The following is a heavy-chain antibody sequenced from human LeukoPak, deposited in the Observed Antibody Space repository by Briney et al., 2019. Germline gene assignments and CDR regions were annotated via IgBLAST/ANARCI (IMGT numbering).Heavy chain of an antibody. V-gene: IGHV1-3*01. J-gene: IGHJ4*02. CDR3: ARVNSGRVMYYFDY. CDR2: INAGNGNT. CDR1: GYTFTSYA. D-gene: IGHD5-12*01. Sequence: ASVKVSCKASGYTFTSYAMHWVRQAPGQRLEWMGWINAGNGNTKYSQKFQGRVTITRDTSASTAYMELSSLRPEDTAVYYCARVNSGRVMYYFDYWGQGTLVTVSS.